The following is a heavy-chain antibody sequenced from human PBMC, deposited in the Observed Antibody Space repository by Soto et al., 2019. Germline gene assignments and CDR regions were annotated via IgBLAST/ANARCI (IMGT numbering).Heavy chain of an antibody. V-gene: IGHV3-23*01. D-gene: IGHD4-17*01. Sequence: EVQLLESGGGLVQPGGSLRLSCAASGFTFSSYAMSWVRQAPGKGLEWVAAISGSGGSTYYADSVKGRFTISRDNSKNPLYQQMNSLRAEDTAVHYCAKEAFMDTVTYNWFDPWGQGTLVTVS. CDR3: AKEAFMDTVTYNWFDP. J-gene: IGHJ5*02. CDR2: ISGSGGST. CDR1: GFTFSSYA.